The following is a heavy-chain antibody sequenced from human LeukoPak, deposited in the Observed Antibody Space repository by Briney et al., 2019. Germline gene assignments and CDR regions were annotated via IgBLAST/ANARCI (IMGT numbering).Heavy chain of an antibody. J-gene: IGHJ6*02. CDR1: GFTSSSFS. D-gene: IGHD2-8*02. Sequence: QPGGSLRLSRAASGFTSSSFSMSWVRQAPGKGLEYVSGIGTTTYYAESVKGRFTISRDNSKNTLFLQMNSLRAEDTAVYYCAKRGLYGTVPFYGMDVWGQGTTVTVSS. CDR2: IGTTT. V-gene: IGHV3-23*01. CDR3: AKRGLYGTVPFYGMDV.